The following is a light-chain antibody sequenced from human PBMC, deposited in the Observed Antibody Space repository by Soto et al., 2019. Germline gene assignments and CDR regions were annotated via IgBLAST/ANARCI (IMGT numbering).Light chain of an antibody. J-gene: IGKJ3*01. V-gene: IGKV3-11*01. CDR1: QSVSSY. CDR3: QQRSNWPPLYT. CDR2: DAS. Sequence: EIALTQSPATLSLSPGERATLSRRASQSVSSYLAWYQQKPGQAPRLLIYDASNRATDIPARFSGSGSGTDSALTINSLEPEDFAVYYCQQRSNWPPLYTFGPGTKVDIK.